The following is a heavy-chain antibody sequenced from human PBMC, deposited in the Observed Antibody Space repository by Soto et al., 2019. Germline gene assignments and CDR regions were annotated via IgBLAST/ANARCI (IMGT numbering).Heavy chain of an antibody. CDR3: ASRPLLPGAP. CDR1: GFTFSRND. CDR2: LYSGGST. D-gene: IGHD3-22*01. J-gene: IGHJ3*01. V-gene: IGHV3-53*01. Sequence: EVQLVESGGGLIQPGGSLRLSCAASGFTFSRNDMNWVRQAPGKGLEWVSLLYSGGSTYYADSVKGRFTISRDNSKNTLYLQMSSLRAEDTAVYYCASRPLLPGAPWGQGTMVTVSS.